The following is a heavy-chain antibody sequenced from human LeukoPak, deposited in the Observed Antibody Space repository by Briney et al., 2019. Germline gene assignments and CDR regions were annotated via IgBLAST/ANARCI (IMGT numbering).Heavy chain of an antibody. CDR2: IYTSGST. CDR1: GGSISSYY. CDR3: ARGYYDFWSGYPYYYYGMDV. V-gene: IGHV4-4*07. Sequence: SETLSLTCTVSGGSISSYYWSWIRQPAGKGLEWIGRIYTSGSTNYNPSLKSRVTMSVDTSKNQFSLKLSSVTAADTAVYYCARGYYDFWSGYPYYYYGMDVWGQGTTVTVSS. J-gene: IGHJ6*02. D-gene: IGHD3-3*01.